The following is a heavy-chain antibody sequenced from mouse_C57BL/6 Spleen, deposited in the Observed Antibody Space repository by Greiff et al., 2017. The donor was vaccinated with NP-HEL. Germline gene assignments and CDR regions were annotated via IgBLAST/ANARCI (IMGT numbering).Heavy chain of an antibody. Sequence: QVQLKQSGPELVKPGASVKISCKASGYAFSSSWMNWVKQRPGKGLEWIGRIYPGDGDTNYNGKFKGKATLTADKSSSTAYMQLSSLTSEDSAVYFCARGDYGNYRDAMDYGGQGTSVTVSS. CDR2: IYPGDGDT. V-gene: IGHV1-82*01. CDR3: ARGDYGNYRDAMDY. CDR1: GYAFSSSW. J-gene: IGHJ4*01. D-gene: IGHD2-1*01.